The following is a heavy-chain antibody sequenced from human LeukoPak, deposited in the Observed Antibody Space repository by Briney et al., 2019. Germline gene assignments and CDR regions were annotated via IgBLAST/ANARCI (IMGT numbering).Heavy chain of an antibody. V-gene: IGHV4-61*02. J-gene: IGHJ5*02. D-gene: IGHD4-17*01. Sequence: SETLSLTCTVSGGSISSGSYYWRWIRQPAGKGLEWIERIYTSGSTNYNPSLKSRVTLSVDTSKNQFSLKLSSVTAADTAVYYCARDRGTTVTTYDWFDPWGQGTLVTVSS. CDR2: IYTSGST. CDR3: ARDRGTTVTTYDWFDP. CDR1: GGSISSGSYY.